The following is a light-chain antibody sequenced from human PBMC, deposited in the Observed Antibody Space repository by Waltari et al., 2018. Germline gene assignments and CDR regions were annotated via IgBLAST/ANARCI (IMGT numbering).Light chain of an antibody. CDR2: MAS. J-gene: IGKJ2*01. CDR3: QQYSSFST. V-gene: IGKV1-5*03. Sequence: DIQMTQSPSTLSASVGDRVTISCRASQSVGTWLAWYQQKPGKAPKLLIYMASSLESGVPSRCSGSGSGTEFTLTISSLQPYDFATYSCQQYSSFSTFGQGTKLDI. CDR1: QSVGTW.